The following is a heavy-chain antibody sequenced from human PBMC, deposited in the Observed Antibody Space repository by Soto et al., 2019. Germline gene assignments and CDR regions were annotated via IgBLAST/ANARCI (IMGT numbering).Heavy chain of an antibody. Sequence: GESLKISCKGSGYSFTSYWIGWVRQMPGKGLEWMGIIYPGDSDTRYSPSFQGQVTISADKSISTAYLQWSSLKASGTAMYYCARPIDHAPPSYGSGSYAFDIWGQGRMVIVTS. CDR1: GYSFTSYW. CDR3: ARPIDHAPPSYGSGSYAFDI. V-gene: IGHV5-51*01. J-gene: IGHJ3*02. D-gene: IGHD3-10*01. CDR2: IYPGDSDT.